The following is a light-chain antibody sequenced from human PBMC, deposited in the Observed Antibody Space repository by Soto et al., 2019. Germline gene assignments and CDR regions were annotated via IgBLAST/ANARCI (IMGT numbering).Light chain of an antibody. Sequence: SVLTQPPSVSGAPGQRVTISCTGSSSDIGAGFDVHWYQHLPGTAPKLLIYSNNVRPSGVPGRFSGSKSGTSASLVITGLQAEDEADYYCQSYENSRTGFYVFGTGTKLTVL. CDR1: SSDIGAGFD. CDR2: SNN. J-gene: IGLJ1*01. V-gene: IGLV1-40*01. CDR3: QSYENSRTGFYV.